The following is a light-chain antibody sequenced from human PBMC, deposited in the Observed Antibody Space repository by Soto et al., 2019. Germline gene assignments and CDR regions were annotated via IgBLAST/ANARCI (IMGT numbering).Light chain of an antibody. CDR2: DAS. CDR3: QQYNSYPWT. J-gene: IGKJ1*01. V-gene: IGKV1-5*01. Sequence: DIQMTQSPSTLSASVGDRVTITCRASQSISSRLAWYQQKPGKAPKLLIYDASSLESGVPSRFSGSGSGTEVTLTISNLQPDDFATYYRQQYNSYPWTFGQGTKVEIK. CDR1: QSISSR.